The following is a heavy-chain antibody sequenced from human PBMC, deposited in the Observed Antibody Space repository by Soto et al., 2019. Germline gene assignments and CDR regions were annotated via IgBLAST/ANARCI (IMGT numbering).Heavy chain of an antibody. CDR1: GDTFNFYS. J-gene: IGHJ4*02. CDR2: INPILSMS. D-gene: IGHD3-10*01. CDR3: ASSYGSGYRAFDS. V-gene: IGHV1-69*02. Sequence: QVQLVQSGAEVKKPGSSVRVSCKASGDTFNFYSINWVRQAPGLGLEWMGRINPILSMSNYAQRFQGRVTLTPDEXTSTAYMELSSLRSEDTAMYYCASSYGSGYRAFDSWGQGALVTVSS.